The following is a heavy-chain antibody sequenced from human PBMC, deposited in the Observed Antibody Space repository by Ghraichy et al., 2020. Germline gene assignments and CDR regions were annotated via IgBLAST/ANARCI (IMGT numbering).Heavy chain of an antibody. CDR1: GDSLSTNTAA. D-gene: IGHD1-26*01. CDR2: TYYRSKWYN. CDR3: ARDKWYYGMDV. J-gene: IGHJ6*02. Sequence: SQTLSHTCVISGDSLSTNTAAWIWIRQSPSRGLEWLGKTYYRSKWYNDYAVSVKSRINVNPDTSKNQLSLQLSSVTPEDTAVYYCARDKWYYGMDVWGHGTTVTVSS. V-gene: IGHV6-1*01.